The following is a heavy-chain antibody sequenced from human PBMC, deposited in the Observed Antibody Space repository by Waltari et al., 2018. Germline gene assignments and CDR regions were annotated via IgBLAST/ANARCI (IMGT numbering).Heavy chain of an antibody. CDR2: IKQDGSDK. V-gene: IGHV3-7*01. CDR1: GFPFNRFW. CDR3: VRDWEGDRPNFDY. D-gene: IGHD1-26*01. Sequence: EVQLVESGGGLVQPGGSLRLSCVASGFPFNRFWMSWVRQAPGKGLEWMADIKQDGSDKYYANSLKGRFTISRDNAKNSVHLQMNSLTGEDTAIYYCVRDWEGDRPNFDYWGQGTLVTVSS. J-gene: IGHJ4*02.